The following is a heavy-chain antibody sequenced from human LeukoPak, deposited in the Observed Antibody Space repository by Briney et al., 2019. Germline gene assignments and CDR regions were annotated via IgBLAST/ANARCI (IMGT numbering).Heavy chain of an antibody. CDR2: IYYSGST. J-gene: IGHJ5*02. Sequence: PSETLSLTCTVSGGSISSSSYYWGWIRQPPGEGLEWLGSIYYSGSTYYNPSLKSRVTISVDTSKNQFSLKVRSVTAADTAVYYCARRPRGDYKAWFDPWGQGTLVTVSS. V-gene: IGHV4-39*01. D-gene: IGHD5-24*01. CDR3: ARRPRGDYKAWFDP. CDR1: GGSISSSSYY.